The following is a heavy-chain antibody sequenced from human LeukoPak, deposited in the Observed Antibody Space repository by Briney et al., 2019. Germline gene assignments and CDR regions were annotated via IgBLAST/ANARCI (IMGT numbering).Heavy chain of an antibody. V-gene: IGHV1-69*05. Sequence: ASVKASCKASGGTFSSYAISWVRQAPGQGLEWMGGIIPIFGTANYAQKFQGRVTITTDESTSTAYMELSSLRSEDTAVYYCARDRLVATISGGFDYWGQGTLVTVSS. CDR3: ARDRLVATISGGFDY. CDR2: IIPIFGTA. J-gene: IGHJ4*02. CDR1: GGTFSSYA. D-gene: IGHD5-12*01.